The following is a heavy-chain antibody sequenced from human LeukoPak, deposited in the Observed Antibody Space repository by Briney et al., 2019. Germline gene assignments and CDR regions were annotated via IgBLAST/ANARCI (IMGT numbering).Heavy chain of an antibody. CDR2: IIPIFGTA. J-gene: IGHJ3*02. Sequence: SVKVSCKASGGTFSSYAISWVRQAPGQGLEWMGGIIPIFGTANYAQKFQGRVTITADESTSTAYMELSSLRSEDTAVYYCARDRDIVVVPAAISAFDIWGQGTMVTVSS. V-gene: IGHV1-69*13. CDR3: ARDRDIVVVPAAISAFDI. D-gene: IGHD2-2*01. CDR1: GGTFSSYA.